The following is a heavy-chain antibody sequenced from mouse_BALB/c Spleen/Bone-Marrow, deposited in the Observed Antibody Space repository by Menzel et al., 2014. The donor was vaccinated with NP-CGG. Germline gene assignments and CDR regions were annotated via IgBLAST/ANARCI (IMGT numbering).Heavy chain of an antibody. CDR3: ARGGHDFSLDY. D-gene: IGHD2-4*01. Sequence: VKLQESGAELGMPGASVKMSCKASGYTFTDNWIYWVKQRPGQGLEWIGAIDTSDSYTYFNQKFMGKASLTVDASSSTAYMQVSSLTSDDSAVYYCARGGHDFSLDYWGQGTSVTVSS. J-gene: IGHJ4*01. V-gene: IGHV1-69*01. CDR2: IDTSDSYT. CDR1: GYTFTDNW.